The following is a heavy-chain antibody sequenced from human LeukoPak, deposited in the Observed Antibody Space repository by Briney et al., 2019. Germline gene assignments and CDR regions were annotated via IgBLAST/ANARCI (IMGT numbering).Heavy chain of an antibody. CDR3: ARYSSSGQFDP. CDR1: GFTFDDYG. V-gene: IGHV3-20*04. CDR2: INWNGGSI. J-gene: IGHJ5*02. D-gene: IGHD6-13*01. Sequence: GGSLRLSCAASGFTFDDYGMSWVRQAPGKGLEWVSGINWNGGSIGYADSVKGRFTISRDNAKNSLYLQMNSLRAEDTAVYYCARYSSSGQFDPWGQGTLVTVSS.